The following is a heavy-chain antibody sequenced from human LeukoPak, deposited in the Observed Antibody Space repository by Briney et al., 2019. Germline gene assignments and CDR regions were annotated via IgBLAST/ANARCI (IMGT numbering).Heavy chain of an antibody. V-gene: IGHV1-24*01. CDR1: GYTLTELS. D-gene: IGHD2-2*01. CDR3: ARLYPWGYQLLRRGWFDP. J-gene: IGHJ5*02. Sequence: ASVKVSCKVSGYTLTELSMHWVRQAPGKGLEWMGGFDPEDGETIYAQKFQGRVTMTEDTSTDTAYMELSSLRSEDTAVYYCARLYPWGYQLLRRGWFDPWGQGTLVIVSS. CDR2: FDPEDGET.